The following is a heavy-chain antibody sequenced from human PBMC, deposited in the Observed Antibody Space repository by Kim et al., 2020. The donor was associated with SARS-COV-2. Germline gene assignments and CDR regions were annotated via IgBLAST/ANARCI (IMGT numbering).Heavy chain of an antibody. CDR2: INAGNGNT. CDR1: GYTFTSYA. CDR3: ARVGRPGMPAASPFDY. V-gene: IGHV1-3*01. J-gene: IGHJ4*02. Sequence: ASVKVSCKASGYTFTSYAMHWVRQAPGQRLEWMGWINAGNGNTKYSQKFKGRVTITRDTSASTANMELSSMRSEDTAVYYCARVGRPGMPAASPFDYWGQETLVTVSS. D-gene: IGHD2-15*01.